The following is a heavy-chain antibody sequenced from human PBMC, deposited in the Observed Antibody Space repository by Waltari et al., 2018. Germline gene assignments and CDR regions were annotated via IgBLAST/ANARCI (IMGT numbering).Heavy chain of an antibody. Sequence: QLQLQESGPGLVKPSETLSLTCTVSGGTISSSSYYWGWIRQPPGKGLEWIGSIYYSGITYYNPSLNRPVTISVDTSKHQFSLKLNSVTAADTAVYYCAKLSARPPNYFDYWGQGSLVTVSS. CDR2: IYYSGIT. CDR3: AKLSARPPNYFDY. V-gene: IGHV4-39*01. CDR1: GGTISSSSYY. J-gene: IGHJ4*02.